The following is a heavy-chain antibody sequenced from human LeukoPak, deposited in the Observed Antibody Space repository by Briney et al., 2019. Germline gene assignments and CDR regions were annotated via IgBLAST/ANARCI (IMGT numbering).Heavy chain of an antibody. CDR2: IKSKTDGGTT. V-gene: IGHV3-15*01. J-gene: IGHJ4*02. Sequence: GGSLRLSCAASGFTFSRFAMSWVRQAPGKGLEWVGRIKSKTDGGTTDYAAPVKGRFTISRDDSKNTLYLQMNSLKTEDTTVYYCTSVGFGPYYFDNWGQGTLVTVSS. D-gene: IGHD3-10*01. CDR3: TSVGFGPYYFDN. CDR1: GFTFSRFA.